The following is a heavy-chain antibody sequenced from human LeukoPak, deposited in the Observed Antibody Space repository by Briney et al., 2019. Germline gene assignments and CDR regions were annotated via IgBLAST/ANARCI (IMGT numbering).Heavy chain of an antibody. D-gene: IGHD5-12*01. CDR2: IYSGGST. J-gene: IGHJ6*02. Sequence: GGSLRLSCAASGFTVSSNYMSWVRQAPGKGLEWVSVIYSGGSTYYADSVKGRFTISRDNSKNTLYLQMNSLRAEDTAVYYCAKGLSGYDFYYYGMDVWGQGTTVTVSS. V-gene: IGHV3-53*01. CDR1: GFTVSSNY. CDR3: AKGLSGYDFYYYGMDV.